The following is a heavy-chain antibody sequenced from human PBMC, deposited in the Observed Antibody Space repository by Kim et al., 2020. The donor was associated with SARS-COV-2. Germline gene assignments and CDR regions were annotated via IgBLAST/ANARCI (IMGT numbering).Heavy chain of an antibody. CDR2: INPDGGGT. CDR3: ARDASYSHFWSGSHIYAMDV. Sequence: ASVKVSCKASGYIFRSNYIHWVRQAPGQGFEWMGWINPDGGGTSYAQKFQGRVTMTRDTSLSTVYMELHRLTSDDTAVYYCARDASYSHFWSGSHIYAMDVWGQGTTVTVSS. D-gene: IGHD3-3*02. V-gene: IGHV1-2*02. CDR1: GYIFRSNY. J-gene: IGHJ6*02.